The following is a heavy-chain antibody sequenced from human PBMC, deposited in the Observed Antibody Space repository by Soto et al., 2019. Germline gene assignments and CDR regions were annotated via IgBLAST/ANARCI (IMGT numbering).Heavy chain of an antibody. CDR3: ARETSGGLDY. V-gene: IGHV1-2*02. CDR1: GYTFTGYF. Sequence: QVQLVQSGAEVKKPGASVKVSCKASGYTFTGYFMHWVRQAPGQGLEWMGWINPNNGDTNYAQKFLGRVTLTRDTSISTAYMDLSRLRSDDTAVFYCARETSGGLDYWGQGTLPTVSS. CDR2: INPNNGDT. D-gene: IGHD1-26*01. J-gene: IGHJ4*02.